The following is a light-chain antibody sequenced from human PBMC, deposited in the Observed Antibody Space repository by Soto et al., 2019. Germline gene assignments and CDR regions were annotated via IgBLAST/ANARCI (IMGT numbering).Light chain of an antibody. CDR3: QQYNTLSEP. CDR2: DAS. J-gene: IGKJ2*01. V-gene: IGKV1-5*01. Sequence: DIQMTQSPSTLSASVGDRVTITCRASQSISNWLAWYQQKPGKAPKLLMYDASTLESGVPSRFSGSGSGTEFTLTISSLQPDDFATYYCQQYNTLSEPFGQGTKVEIK. CDR1: QSISNW.